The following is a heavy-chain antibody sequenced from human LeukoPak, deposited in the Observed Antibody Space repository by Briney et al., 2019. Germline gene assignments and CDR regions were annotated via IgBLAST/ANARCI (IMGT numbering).Heavy chain of an antibody. CDR2: IWYDGSNK. J-gene: IGHJ3*02. Sequence: GGSLRLSCAASGFTFSSYGMHWVRQAPGKGLEWVAVIWYDGSNKYYADSVKGRFTISRDNSKNTLYLQMNSLRAEDTAVYYCARARGSGSYYAFDIWGQGTMVTVSS. V-gene: IGHV3-33*01. D-gene: IGHD3-10*01. CDR3: ARARGSGSYYAFDI. CDR1: GFTFSSYG.